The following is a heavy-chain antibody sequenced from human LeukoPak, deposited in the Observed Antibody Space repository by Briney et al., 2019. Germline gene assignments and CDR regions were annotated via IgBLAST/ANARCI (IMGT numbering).Heavy chain of an antibody. CDR1: GFSLSTSGVG. CDR3: AHSYYFGSRSYYNVWFAP. J-gene: IGHJ5*02. Sequence: SGPTLVKPTQTLTLTCTFSGFSLSTSGVGVRWIRQPPGKALQWLALIYWDDEKYYSPSLKSRLSISRDTSRNQVVLTMTNMDPLDTATYFCAHSYYFGSRSYYNVWFAPWGLGTLVTVSS. CDR2: IYWDDEK. V-gene: IGHV2-5*02. D-gene: IGHD3-10*01.